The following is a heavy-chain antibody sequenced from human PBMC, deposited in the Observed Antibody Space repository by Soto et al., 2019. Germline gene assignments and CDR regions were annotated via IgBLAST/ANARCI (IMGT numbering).Heavy chain of an antibody. D-gene: IGHD3-10*01. CDR1: GFTFSSYA. CDR3: AKDLEYYYGSGSYYYYYGMDV. Sequence: GGSLRLSCAASGFTFSSYAMSWVRQAPGKGLEWVSAISGSGGSTYYADSVKGRFTISRDNSKNTLYLQMNSLRAEDTAVYYCAKDLEYYYGSGSYYYYYGMDVWGQGTTVTVSS. V-gene: IGHV3-23*01. J-gene: IGHJ6*02. CDR2: ISGSGGST.